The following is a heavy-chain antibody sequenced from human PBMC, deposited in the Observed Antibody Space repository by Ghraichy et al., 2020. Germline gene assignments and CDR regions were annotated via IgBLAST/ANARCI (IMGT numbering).Heavy chain of an antibody. CDR3: ARGPSFTYYYDSSGYPV. CDR2: INPNSGGT. Sequence: ASVKVSCKASGYTFIGYYMHWVRQAPGQGLEWMGWINPNSGGTNYAQKFQGRVIMTRDTSISTAYMELSRLRSDDTAVYYCARGPSFTYYYDSSGYPVWGLGTTVTVSS. J-gene: IGHJ6*02. CDR1: GYTFIGYY. D-gene: IGHD3-22*01. V-gene: IGHV1-2*02.